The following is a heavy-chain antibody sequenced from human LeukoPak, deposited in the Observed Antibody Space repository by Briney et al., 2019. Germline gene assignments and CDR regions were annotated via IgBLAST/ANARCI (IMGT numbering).Heavy chain of an antibody. V-gene: IGHV3-7*01. J-gene: IGHJ4*02. CDR3: ARDRIAARPYYFDY. CDR2: IKQDGSEK. CDR1: GFTFSSYW. D-gene: IGHD6-6*01. Sequence: GGSLRLSCAAPGFTFSSYWMSWVRQASGKGLEWVANIKQDGSEKYYVDSVKGRFTISRDNAKNSLYLQMNSLRAEDTAVYYCARDRIAARPYYFDYWGQGTLVTVSS.